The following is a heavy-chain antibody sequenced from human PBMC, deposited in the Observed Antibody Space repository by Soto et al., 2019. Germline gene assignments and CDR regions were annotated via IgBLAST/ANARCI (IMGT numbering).Heavy chain of an antibody. CDR1: GFTFSSYW. J-gene: IGHJ4*02. CDR2: INSDGSST. V-gene: IGHV3-74*01. Sequence: GGSLRLSCAASGFTFSSYWMHWVRQAPGKGLVWVSRINSDGSSTSYADSVKGRFTISRDNAKNTLYLQMNSLRAEDTAVYYFAIFPRTVHDHILDYWAQGSLVIGSS. D-gene: IGHD2-21*01. CDR3: AIFPRTVHDHILDY.